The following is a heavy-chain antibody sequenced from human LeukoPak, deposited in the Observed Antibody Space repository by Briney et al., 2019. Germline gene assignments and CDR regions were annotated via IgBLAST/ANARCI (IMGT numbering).Heavy chain of an antibody. D-gene: IGHD1-26*01. CDR2: INPNSGGT. CDR1: GYTLIELS. J-gene: IGHJ4*02. V-gene: IGHV1-2*02. CDR3: ASLLNLVGAYYFDY. Sequence: ASVKVSCKVSGYTLIELSMHWVRQAPGQGLEWMGWINPNSGGTNYAQKFQGRVTMARDTSISTAYMELSRLRSDDTAVYYCASLLNLVGAYYFDYWGQGTLVTVSS.